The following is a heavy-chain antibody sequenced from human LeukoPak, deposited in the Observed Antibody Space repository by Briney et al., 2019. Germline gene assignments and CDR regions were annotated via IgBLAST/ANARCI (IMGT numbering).Heavy chain of an antibody. CDR1: GGSISSGSYY. CDR2: IYTSGST. J-gene: IGHJ6*03. D-gene: IGHD5-12*01. Sequence: SETLSLTCTVSGGSISSGSYYWSWIRQPAGKGLEWIGRIYTSGSTNYNPSLKSRVTISVDTSKNQFSLKLSSVTAADTAVYYCARAKRGYSGYELYYYYMDVWGKGTTVTISS. V-gene: IGHV4-61*02. CDR3: ARAKRGYSGYELYYYYMDV.